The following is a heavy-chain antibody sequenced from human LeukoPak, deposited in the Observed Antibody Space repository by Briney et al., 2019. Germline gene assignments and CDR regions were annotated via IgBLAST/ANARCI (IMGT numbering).Heavy chain of an antibody. CDR2: INHSGST. Sequence: SQTLSLTCAVYGGAFSGYYWSWVRQPPGKGLEWVGEINHSGSTNYNPSLKSRVTISVDTSKNQFSLKLSSVTAADTAVYYCARWAVTSKLLPARRYYYYGMDVWGQGTTVTVSS. CDR1: GGAFSGYY. D-gene: IGHD4-11*01. CDR3: ARWAVTSKLLPARRYYYYGMDV. V-gene: IGHV4-34*01. J-gene: IGHJ6*02.